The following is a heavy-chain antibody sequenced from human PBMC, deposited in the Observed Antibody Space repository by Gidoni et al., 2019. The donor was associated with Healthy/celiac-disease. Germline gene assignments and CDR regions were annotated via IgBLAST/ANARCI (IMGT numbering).Heavy chain of an antibody. J-gene: IGHJ5*02. CDR3: ARVRRIAAAGSNWFDP. V-gene: IGHV1-2*02. Sequence: VQLVPSGAEVKKSGASVMVSCKASGYSFTGHYMHWVRQAPGKGLEGMGWINPNSGGKNYAKKFQGRVNMTRDTSISTAYMELSRLRSDDTAVYYCARVRRIAAAGSNWFDPWGQGTLVTVSS. CDR1: GYSFTGHY. D-gene: IGHD6-13*01. CDR2: INPNSGGK.